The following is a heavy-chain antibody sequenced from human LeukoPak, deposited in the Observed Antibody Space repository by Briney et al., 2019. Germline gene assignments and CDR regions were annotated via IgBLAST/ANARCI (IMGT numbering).Heavy chain of an antibody. J-gene: IGHJ3*02. Sequence: GESLKISCKASGNSITTYWIGWVRQKPGKGLEWMGIIYPGDSDTRYSPSFQGQVTISADKSISTAYLQWNSLKASDTAMYYCARLRPQDAFDIWGQGTMVSVSS. V-gene: IGHV5-51*01. CDR1: GNSITTYW. CDR3: ARLRPQDAFDI. CDR2: IYPGDSDT.